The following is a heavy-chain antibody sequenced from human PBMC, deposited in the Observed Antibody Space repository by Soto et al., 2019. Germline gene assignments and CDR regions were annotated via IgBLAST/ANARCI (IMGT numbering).Heavy chain of an antibody. J-gene: IGHJ4*02. CDR2: IIPIFGTP. Sequence: QVQLVQSGAEVKKPGSSVKVSCRASGGTFNNYVINWVRQAPGQGLEWMAGIIPIFGTPNDAQKFQGRVTITAYKSTSTAYMGLNSLRSEDTAVYYCAGRCDGTNCLAHFDYWGQGTLVTVSS. CDR1: GGTFNNYV. D-gene: IGHD2-2*01. V-gene: IGHV1-69*06. CDR3: AGRCDGTNCLAHFDY.